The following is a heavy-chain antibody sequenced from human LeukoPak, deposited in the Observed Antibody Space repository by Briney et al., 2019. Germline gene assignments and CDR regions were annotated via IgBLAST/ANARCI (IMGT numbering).Heavy chain of an antibody. CDR1: GYSFTSYW. CDR2: IYPADSDT. J-gene: IGHJ4*02. Sequence: TGESPKISCKGSGYSFTSYWIGWVRQMPGKGLEWMGIIYPADSDTRYSPSFQGQVTISADKSISTAYLRWSSLKASDTAMYYCARRYGGTVPFDYWGQGTLATVSS. D-gene: IGHD4-23*01. CDR3: ARRYGGTVPFDY. V-gene: IGHV5-51*01.